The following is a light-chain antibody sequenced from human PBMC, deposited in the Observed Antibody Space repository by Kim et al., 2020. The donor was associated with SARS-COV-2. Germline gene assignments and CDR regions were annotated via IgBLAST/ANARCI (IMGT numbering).Light chain of an antibody. J-gene: IGLJ2*01. Sequence: QSALTQPRSVSGSPGQSVTISYTGTSSDVGGYNYVSWYQQHPGKAPKLILYDVSRRPSGVPDRFYGSKSGNTASLTISGLQAEDEADYHCCSYAGSYTLVFGAGTKLTVL. V-gene: IGLV2-11*01. CDR2: DVS. CDR3: CSYAGSYTLV. CDR1: SSDVGGYNY.